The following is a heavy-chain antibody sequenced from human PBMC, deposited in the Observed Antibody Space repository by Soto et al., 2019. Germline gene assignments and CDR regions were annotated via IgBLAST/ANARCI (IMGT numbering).Heavy chain of an antibody. CDR1: GFTLSSYA. CDR2: IAGSGAST. V-gene: IGHV3-23*01. J-gene: IGHJ2*01. Sequence: PVGSLRLSCAASGFTLSSYAMTWVRQAPGMGLEWVSGIAGSGASTFYADSVKGRFSISRDKNTLFLQMNSLRADDTAVYYCAKSLVTTLTYNWYFDLWGRGTLVTVSS. CDR3: AKSLVTTLTYNWYFDL. D-gene: IGHD4-4*01.